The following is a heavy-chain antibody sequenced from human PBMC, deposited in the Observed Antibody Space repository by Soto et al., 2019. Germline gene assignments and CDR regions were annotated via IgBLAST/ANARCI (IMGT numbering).Heavy chain of an antibody. CDR2: IGAARDP. D-gene: IGHD4-17*01. V-gene: IGHV3-13*05. J-gene: IGHJ4*01. CDR3: ARAYTGRAARRADYCHCLDD. CDR1: GFSFSDYD. Sequence: LRLSCTASGFSFSDYDMHWVRQAPGKGLEWVSTIGAARDPYYTGSVKHRFTISRENARNSMFLQMNSVTVGDTAVYYCARAYTGRAARRADYCHCLDDWRQGIMVTASS.